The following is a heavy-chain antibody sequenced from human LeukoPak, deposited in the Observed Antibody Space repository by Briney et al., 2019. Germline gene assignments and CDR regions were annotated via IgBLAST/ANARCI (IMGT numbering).Heavy chain of an antibody. CDR3: SRDTPQHLKRFDY. V-gene: IGHV1-18*01. Sequence: ASVKVSCKASGYTLNRFGMSWVRQAPGQGLEWLGWINTYNGNTKFGEKFQGRVTLTTDTSTSTVYMELTSLRSDDTAAYFCSRDTPQHLKRFDYWGQGTLVTVSS. D-gene: IGHD1-1*01. CDR1: GYTLNRFG. CDR2: INTYNGNT. J-gene: IGHJ4*02.